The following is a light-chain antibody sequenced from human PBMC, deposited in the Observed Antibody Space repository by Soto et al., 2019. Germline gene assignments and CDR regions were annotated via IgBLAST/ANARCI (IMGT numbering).Light chain of an antibody. Sequence: EMVLTQSPGTLSLSPGERATLSCRASQSVSSSYLAWYQQKPGQAPRLLIYGASSRATGIPDRFSGSGSGTGFTPTISRLEAEDWVVYYCQEYGSSRYTFGQGTKLEIK. J-gene: IGKJ2*01. CDR1: QSVSSSY. CDR3: QEYGSSRYT. V-gene: IGKV3-20*01. CDR2: GAS.